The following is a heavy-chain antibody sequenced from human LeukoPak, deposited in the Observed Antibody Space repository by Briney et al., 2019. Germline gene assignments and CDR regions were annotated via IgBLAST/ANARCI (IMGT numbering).Heavy chain of an antibody. Sequence: GGSLRLSCAASGFTFSSYSMNWVRQAPGKGLEWVSSISSSSSYIYYADSVKGRFTISRDNIKNSLYLQMNSLRAEKTAVYFSARDLSEQWLVDRAFDDYWGQGTLVTVSS. J-gene: IGHJ4*02. V-gene: IGHV3-21*01. CDR1: GFTFSSYS. CDR3: ARDLSEQWLVDRAFDDY. CDR2: ISSSSSYI. D-gene: IGHD6-19*01.